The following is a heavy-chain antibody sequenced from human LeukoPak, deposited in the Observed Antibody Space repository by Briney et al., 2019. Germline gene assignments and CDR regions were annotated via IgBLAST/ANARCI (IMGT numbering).Heavy chain of an antibody. D-gene: IGHD6-13*01. CDR3: AKGGAVAAATQKDFDY. J-gene: IGHJ4*02. Sequence: GGSLRLSCAASGFTFSSYAMSWVRQAPGKGLEWVSAISGSGGSTYYADSVKGRFTISRDNSKNTLYLQMNSLRAEDTAVYYCAKGGAVAAATQKDFDYWGQGTLVTVSS. CDR1: GFTFSSYA. V-gene: IGHV3-23*01. CDR2: ISGSGGST.